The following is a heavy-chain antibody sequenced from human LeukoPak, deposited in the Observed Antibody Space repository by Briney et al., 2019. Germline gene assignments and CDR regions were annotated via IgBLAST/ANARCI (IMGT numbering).Heavy chain of an antibody. J-gene: IGHJ4*02. V-gene: IGHV4-34*01. D-gene: IGHD2-2*01. Sequence: PSETLSLTCAVYGGSFSGYYWSWIHQPPGKGLEWIGEINHSGSTNYNPSLKSRVTISVGTSKNQFSLKLSSVTAADTAVYYCARRNRYCSSTSCYVGLDYWGQGTLVTVSS. CDR2: INHSGST. CDR3: ARRNRYCSSTSCYVGLDY. CDR1: GGSFSGYY.